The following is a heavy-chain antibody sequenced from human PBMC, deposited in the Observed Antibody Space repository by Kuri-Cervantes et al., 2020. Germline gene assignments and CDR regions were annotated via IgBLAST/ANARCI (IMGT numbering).Heavy chain of an antibody. D-gene: IGHD3-22*01. Sequence: SQTLSLTCSVYGVPFSDYYWNWIRQPPGKGLKWIGGINHSGSANYNPSLKSRVTISVETSKTQFSLKLSSVTAADTAVYYCTRAGYYYDSSGLDYWGQGTLVTVSS. V-gene: IGHV4-34*01. CDR2: INHSGSA. CDR3: TRAGYYYDSSGLDY. J-gene: IGHJ4*02. CDR1: GVPFSDYY.